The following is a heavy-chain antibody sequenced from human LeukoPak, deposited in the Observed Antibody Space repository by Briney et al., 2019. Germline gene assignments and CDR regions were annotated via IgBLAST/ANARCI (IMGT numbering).Heavy chain of an antibody. J-gene: IGHJ4*02. D-gene: IGHD1-1*01. CDR2: IYYSGST. CDR3: ASSAGTAPTNFDY. Sequence: PSETLSLTCTVSGGSISSHYWSWLRQPPGKGLEWIGYIYYSGSTNYNPSLESRVTISVDTSKNQFSLKLSSVTAADTAVYYCASSAGTAPTNFDYWGQGTLVTVSS. CDR1: GGSISSHY. V-gene: IGHV4-59*11.